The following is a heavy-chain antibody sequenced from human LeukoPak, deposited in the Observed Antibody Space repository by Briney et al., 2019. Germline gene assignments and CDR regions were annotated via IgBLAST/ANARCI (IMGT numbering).Heavy chain of an antibody. Sequence: PSETLSLTCTVSGFSISSGFYWTWIRQPPGKGLEWIGYIYDSGSTTYNPSLKSRVTISVDTSKNQFSLKLSSVTAADTAVYYCARGGVLKSVDYWGQGTLVTVSS. CDR1: GFSISSGFY. V-gene: IGHV4-61*01. CDR3: ARGGVLKSVDY. J-gene: IGHJ4*02. CDR2: IYDSGST. D-gene: IGHD3-16*01.